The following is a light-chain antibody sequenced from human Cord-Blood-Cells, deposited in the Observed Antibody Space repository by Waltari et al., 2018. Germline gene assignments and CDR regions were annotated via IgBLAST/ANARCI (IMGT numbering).Light chain of an antibody. CDR2: GAS. CDR3: QQYNNWPYWT. J-gene: IGKJ1*01. Sequence: EIVMTQSPATLSVSPGERATLSCRASQSVSSNLAWYQQKPGQAPRLLIYGASTRATGIPARFSGSVSGTEFTLTISSLQSEDFAVYYCQQYNNWPYWTFGQGTKVEIK. V-gene: IGKV3-15*01. CDR1: QSVSSN.